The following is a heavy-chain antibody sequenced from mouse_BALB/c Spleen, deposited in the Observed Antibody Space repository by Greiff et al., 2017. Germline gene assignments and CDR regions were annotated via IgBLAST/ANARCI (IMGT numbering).Heavy chain of an antibody. Sequence: EVQLVESGGGLVKPGGSLKLSCAASGFTFSDYYMYWVRQTPEKRLEWVATISDGGSYTYYPDSVKGRFTISRDNAKNNLYLQMSSLKSEDTAMYYCARDQGLLRVAYWGQGTLVTVSA. V-gene: IGHV5-4*02. J-gene: IGHJ3*01. CDR3: ARDQGLLRVAY. CDR2: ISDGGSYT. CDR1: GFTFSDYY. D-gene: IGHD1-1*01.